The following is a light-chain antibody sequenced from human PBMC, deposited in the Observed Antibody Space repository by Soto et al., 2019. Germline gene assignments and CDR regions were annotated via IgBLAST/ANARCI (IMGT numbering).Light chain of an antibody. CDR2: GNN. CDR3: QSYDSSLSGSGV. V-gene: IGLV1-40*01. CDR1: SSNIGAGYD. Sequence: QSVLTQPPSVSGAPGQRVTISCTGSSSNIGAGYDVHWYQQLPGTAPKLLIYGNNNRPSGVPDRSSGSKSGTSASLAITGLQADEEADYYCQSYDSSLSGSGVFGGGTKLNVL. J-gene: IGLJ3*02.